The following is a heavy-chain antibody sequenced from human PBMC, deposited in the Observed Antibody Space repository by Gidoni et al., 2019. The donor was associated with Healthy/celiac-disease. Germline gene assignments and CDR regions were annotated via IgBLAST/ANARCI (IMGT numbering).Heavy chain of an antibody. Sequence: VLVKPSQTLSLTCTVSGVSLSSGGYYWSWIPQPPGQGLEWIGYIYYSGSTYYNPSLKSRVTISVDTSKNQFSLKLSSVNAADTAVYYCARDRLRNCSSTSCYTTNYYYGMDVWGQGTTVTVSS. CDR2: IYYSGST. CDR3: ARDRLRNCSSTSCYTTNYYYGMDV. V-gene: IGHV4-31*03. D-gene: IGHD2-2*01. J-gene: IGHJ6*02. CDR1: GVSLSSGGYY.